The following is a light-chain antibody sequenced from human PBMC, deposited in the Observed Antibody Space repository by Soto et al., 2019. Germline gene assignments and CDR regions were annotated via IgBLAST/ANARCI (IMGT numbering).Light chain of an antibody. CDR1: QGIGND. CDR2: AAS. J-gene: IGKJ1*01. V-gene: IGKV1-17*01. CDR3: LQHNSYPRT. Sequence: DIQMTQSPSSLSASVGDRVTITCRASQGIGNDLGWYQQKPGKAPKRLIYAASSLQSGVPSRFSGSGSGTEFTLTISSLQPEDFATYYCLQHNSYPRTFSQGTKVEVK.